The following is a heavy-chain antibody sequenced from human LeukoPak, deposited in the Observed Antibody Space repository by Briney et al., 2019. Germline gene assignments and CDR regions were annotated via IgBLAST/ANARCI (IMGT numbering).Heavy chain of an antibody. J-gene: IGHJ2*01. V-gene: IGHV1-18*01. CDR2: ISAYNGNT. Sequence: ASVKVSCKASGYTFTSYGISWVRQAPGQGLEWMGWISAYNGNTNYAQKLQGRVTMTTDTSTSTAYMELRSLRSDDTAVYYCARVELDDYGDYYWYFDLWGRGTLVTVS. CDR3: ARVELDDYGDYYWYFDL. CDR1: GYTFTSYG. D-gene: IGHD4-17*01.